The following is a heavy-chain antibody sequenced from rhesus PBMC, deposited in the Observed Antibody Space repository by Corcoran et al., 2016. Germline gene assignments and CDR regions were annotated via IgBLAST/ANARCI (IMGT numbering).Heavy chain of an antibody. J-gene: IGHJ5-2*02. V-gene: IGHV4-73*01. CDR2: IYGNSAST. CDR3: ARRVGVVMYSLDV. Sequence: QVKLQQWGEGLMKPSETLSLPCAVYGVSISGYYYWSWIRQPPGKGRAWIGYIYGNSASTNYNPSLKKRGTISKDTSKNQFSLKLSSVTAADTAVYYCARRVGVVMYSLDVWGRGVLVTVSS. D-gene: IGHD3-3*01. CDR1: GVSISGYYY.